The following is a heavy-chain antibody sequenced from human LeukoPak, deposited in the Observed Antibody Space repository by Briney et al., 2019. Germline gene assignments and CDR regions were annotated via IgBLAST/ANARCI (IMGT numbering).Heavy chain of an antibody. J-gene: IGHJ4*02. V-gene: IGHV1-8*01. CDR2: MNPNSGDT. CDR3: AREHYGSGSSFDY. CDR1: GYTFTSYD. D-gene: IGHD3-10*01. Sequence: ASVKVSCKASGYTFTSYDINWVRQATGQGLEWMGWMNPNSGDTGYAQKFQGRVTMTRNTTISTAYMELSSLRSEDTAVYYCAREHYGSGSSFDYWGQGTLVTVSS.